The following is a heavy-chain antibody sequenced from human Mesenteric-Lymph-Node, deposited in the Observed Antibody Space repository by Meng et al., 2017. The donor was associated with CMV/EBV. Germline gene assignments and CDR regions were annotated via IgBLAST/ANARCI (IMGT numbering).Heavy chain of an antibody. CDR1: RGSISSSSYY. V-gene: IGHV4-39*01. Sequence: QLQLQESGPGLVKPSETLSRPCTVSRGSISSSSYYWGWIRQPPGKGLEWIGSIYYSGSTYYNPSLKSRVTISVDTSKNQFSLKLSSVTAADTAVYYCARPHYYGSGSSPWFDPWGQGTLVTVSS. CDR3: ARPHYYGSGSSPWFDP. D-gene: IGHD3-10*01. J-gene: IGHJ5*02. CDR2: IYYSGST.